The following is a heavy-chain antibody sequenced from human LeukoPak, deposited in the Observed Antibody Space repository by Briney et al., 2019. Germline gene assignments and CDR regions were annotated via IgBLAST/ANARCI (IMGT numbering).Heavy chain of an antibody. CDR1: GGSFSGYY. V-gene: IGHV4-59*08. D-gene: IGHD3-22*01. J-gene: IGHJ5*02. Sequence: SETLSLTCAVYGGSFSGYYWSWIRQPPGKGLEWIGYIYYSGSTNCNPSLKSRVTISVDTSKNQFSLKLSSVTAADTAVYYCARLVSDYYDSKNWFDPWGQGTLVTVSS. CDR3: ARLVSDYYDSKNWFDP. CDR2: IYYSGST.